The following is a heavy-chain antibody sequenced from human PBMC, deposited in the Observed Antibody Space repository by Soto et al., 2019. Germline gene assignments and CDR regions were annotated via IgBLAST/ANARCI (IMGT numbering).Heavy chain of an antibody. CDR1: GGTFTSTA. V-gene: IGHV1-69*01. Sequence: QVLLVQSSAEVKKPGSSVKVSCKASGGTFTSTAFSWVRQAPGQGLEWMGGIIPVLATPNYAQKFQARLTVTAAASTTTVHMELGSLRSDDTAVYYCASSAGLDHFLYYYGLNVWGQVTTVTVSS. D-gene: IGHD6-13*01. CDR3: ASSAGLDHFLYYYGLNV. J-gene: IGHJ6*02. CDR2: IIPVLATP.